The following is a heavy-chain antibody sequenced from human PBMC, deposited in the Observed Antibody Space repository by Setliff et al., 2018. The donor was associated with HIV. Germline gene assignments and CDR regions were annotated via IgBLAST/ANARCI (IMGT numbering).Heavy chain of an antibody. CDR2: MFHSGST. D-gene: IGHD3-22*01. CDR1: GYSVSSGYY. CDR3: AREDFYDSSGYRPLGYFDF. Sequence: SETLSLTCAVSGYSVSSGYYWGWIRQPPGKGLEWIGSMFHSGSTYYNPSLKSRVTMSGDTSKNQFSLKLSSVTAADTAVYYCAREDFYDSSGYRPLGYFDFWGPGTLVTVSS. J-gene: IGHJ4*02. V-gene: IGHV4-38-2*02.